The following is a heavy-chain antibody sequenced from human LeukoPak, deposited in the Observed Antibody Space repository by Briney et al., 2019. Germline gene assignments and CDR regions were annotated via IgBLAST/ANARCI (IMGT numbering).Heavy chain of an antibody. V-gene: IGHV3-11*04. J-gene: IGHJ6*03. D-gene: IGHD3-10*01. Sequence: GGSLRLSCAASGFTFSDHYMSWIRQAPGKGLEWVSYISNSGRTIYYADSVKGRFTISRGNAENSLYLQMNSLRAEDTAVSYCGGVIGTRSPYHYLLDVWGKGTTVTVSS. CDR3: GGVIGTRSPYHYLLDV. CDR1: GFTFSDHY. CDR2: ISNSGRTI.